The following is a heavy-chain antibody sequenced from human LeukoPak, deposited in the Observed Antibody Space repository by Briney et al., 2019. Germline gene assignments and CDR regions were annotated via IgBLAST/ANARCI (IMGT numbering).Heavy chain of an antibody. CDR1: GFTFDDYA. J-gene: IGHJ4*02. D-gene: IGHD3-9*01. V-gene: IGHV3-9*01. Sequence: PGRSLRLPCAASGFTFDDYAMHWVRQAPGKGLEWVSGISWNSGSIGYADSVKGRFTISRDNAKNSLYLQMNSLRAEDTALYYCAKDMRTEYYDILTGYLDYWGQGTLVTVSS. CDR2: ISWNSGSI. CDR3: AKDMRTEYYDILTGYLDY.